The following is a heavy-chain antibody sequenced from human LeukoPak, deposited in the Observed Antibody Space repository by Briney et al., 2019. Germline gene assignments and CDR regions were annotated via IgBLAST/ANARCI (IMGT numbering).Heavy chain of an antibody. D-gene: IGHD3-3*01. J-gene: IGHJ6*03. CDR2: IYYSGST. CDR1: GGSISSSSYY. Sequence: SETLSLTCTVSGGSISSSSYYWGWIRQPPGKGLEWIGSIYYSGSTYYNPSLKSRVTISVDTSKNKFSLKLSSVTAADTAVYYCARVRFLEWLTSNYMDVWGKGTTVTVSS. V-gene: IGHV4-39*01. CDR3: ARVRFLEWLTSNYMDV.